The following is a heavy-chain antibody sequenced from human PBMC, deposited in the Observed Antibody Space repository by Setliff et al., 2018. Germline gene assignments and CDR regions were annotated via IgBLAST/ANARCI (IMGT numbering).Heavy chain of an antibody. CDR3: ARVASGWWWFDY. J-gene: IGHJ4*02. V-gene: IGHV3-74*01. D-gene: IGHD6-19*01. CDR2: INPDGSTT. CDR1: GFTFSIYA. Sequence: GGSLRLSCAASGFTFSIYAMHWVRQAPGKGLVWVSRINPDGSTTSYADSVKGRFTISRDNAKNTVYLQMNSLRAEDTAVYYCARVASGWWWFDYWGQGTLVTVSS.